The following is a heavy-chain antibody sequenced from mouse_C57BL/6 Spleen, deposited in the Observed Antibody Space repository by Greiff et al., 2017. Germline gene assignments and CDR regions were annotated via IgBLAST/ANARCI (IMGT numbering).Heavy chain of an antibody. Sequence: QVQLQQPGAELVRPGSSVKLSCKASGYTFTSYWMPWVKQRPIQGLEWIGNIDPSDSDTHSNHKFKDKATLTVDKSSSTAYMQLSSLTSEDSAVYYCARWDCAGDFDYWGQGTTLTVSS. CDR3: ARWDCAGDFDY. V-gene: IGHV1-52*01. CDR1: GYTFTSYW. J-gene: IGHJ2*01. D-gene: IGHD4-1*01. CDR2: IDPSDSDT.